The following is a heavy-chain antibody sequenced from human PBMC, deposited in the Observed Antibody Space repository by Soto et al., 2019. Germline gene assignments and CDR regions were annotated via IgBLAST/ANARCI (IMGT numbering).Heavy chain of an antibody. CDR3: ARDEYCSSTSCYFHYYYYYYMDV. CDR1: GFPFSNAW. V-gene: IGHV3-21*01. CDR2: ISSSSSYI. J-gene: IGHJ6*03. D-gene: IGHD2-2*01. Sequence: GGSLRLSCAASGFPFSNAWINWVRKAPGKGLEWVGRISSSSSYIYYADSVKGRFTISRDNAKNSLYLQMNSLRAEDTAVYYCARDEYCSSTSCYFHYYYYYYMDVWGKGTTVTVSS.